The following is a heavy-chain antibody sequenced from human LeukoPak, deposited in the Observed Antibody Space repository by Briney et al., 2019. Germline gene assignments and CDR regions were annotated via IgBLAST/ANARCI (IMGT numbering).Heavy chain of an antibody. CDR3: ARLERNQLLPRGY. Sequence: SETLSLTCTVSGGSISSSSYCWGWIRQPPGKGLEGIGSIYYSGSTYYYPSLKSRATISVETSKNKFSLKLTSVTAADTAVYYCARLERNQLLPRGYWGQGTLVTVSS. CDR1: GGSISSSSYC. D-gene: IGHD2-2*01. CDR2: IYYSGST. J-gene: IGHJ4*02. V-gene: IGHV4-39*01.